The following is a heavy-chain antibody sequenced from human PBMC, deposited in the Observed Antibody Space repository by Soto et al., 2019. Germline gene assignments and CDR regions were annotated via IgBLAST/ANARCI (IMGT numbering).Heavy chain of an antibody. CDR2: IYWDDDK. J-gene: IGHJ5*02. CDR3: AHRRNPPHYDFWSGSNNWFDP. Sequence: GLDLEWLALIYWDDDKRYSPSLKSSLTITKDTSKNQVVLTMTNMDPVDTATYYCAHRRNPPHYDFWSGSNNWFDPWGQGTLVTVSS. V-gene: IGHV2-5*02. D-gene: IGHD3-3*01.